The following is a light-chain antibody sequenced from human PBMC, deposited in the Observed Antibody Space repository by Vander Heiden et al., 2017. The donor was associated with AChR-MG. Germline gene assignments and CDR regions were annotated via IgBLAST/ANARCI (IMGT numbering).Light chain of an antibody. Sequence: IVLTQFPGTLSWSPGERAALSCRASQSVSSSYLAWYQQKPGQAPRLLIYGASSRATGIPDRFSGSGSETDFTLTISRLEREDFAVYYCQQYGSSPKTFGGGTKVEIK. CDR2: GAS. V-gene: IGKV3-20*01. CDR3: QQYGSSPKT. J-gene: IGKJ4*01. CDR1: QSVSSSY.